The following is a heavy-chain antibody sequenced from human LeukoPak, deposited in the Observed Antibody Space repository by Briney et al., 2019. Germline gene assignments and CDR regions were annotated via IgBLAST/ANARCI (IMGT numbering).Heavy chain of an antibody. CDR1: GGSFSGYY. D-gene: IGHD6-19*01. CDR3: AREAVAVTGSWFDP. V-gene: IGHV4-34*01. CDR2: INHSRST. Sequence: SETLSLTCAVYGGSFSGYYWSWIRQPPGKGLEWIGEINHSRSTNYNPSLKSRVSISVDTSKNHFSLKLTSVTAADTAIYYCAREAVAVTGSWFDPWGQGALVTVSS. J-gene: IGHJ5*02.